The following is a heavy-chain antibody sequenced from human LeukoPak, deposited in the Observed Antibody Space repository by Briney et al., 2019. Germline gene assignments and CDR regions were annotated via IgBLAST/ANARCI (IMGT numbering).Heavy chain of an antibody. CDR2: LWSDGIKT. D-gene: IGHD6-6*01. Sequence: PGRSLRLSCAASGFTFTNYPMHWVRQAPGKGLEWVAVLWSDGIKTDYADSVKGRFTISRDDSKNTLYLQMNSLRAEDTAVYYCARAKRPPLKYSENWFDPWGQGTLVTVSS. J-gene: IGHJ5*02. CDR3: ARAKRPPLKYSENWFDP. V-gene: IGHV3-33*01. CDR1: GFTFTNYP.